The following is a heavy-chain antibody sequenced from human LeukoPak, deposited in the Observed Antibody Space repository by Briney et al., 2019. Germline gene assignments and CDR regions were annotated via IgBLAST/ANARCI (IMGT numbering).Heavy chain of an antibody. CDR1: GFTFRSYA. CDR2: ISGPGGTT. V-gene: IGHV3-23*01. D-gene: IGHD6-13*01. Sequence: GGSLRLSCAASGFTFRSYAMTWVRQAAGGGLDWVSSISGPGGTTYYAESVKGRFTVSRDNVKNTLSLHMNILTAGDTAVYYCAKAPWPGAVAGSQRGNWIDPWGQGTLVTVSS. J-gene: IGHJ5*02. CDR3: AKAPWPGAVAGSQRGNWIDP.